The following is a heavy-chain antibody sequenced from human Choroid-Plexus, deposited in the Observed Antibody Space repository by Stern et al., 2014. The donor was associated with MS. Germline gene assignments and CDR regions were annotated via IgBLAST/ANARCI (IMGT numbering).Heavy chain of an antibody. D-gene: IGHD2/OR15-2a*01. CDR2: VSYDGSNK. Sequence: VQLVESGGGVVQPGRPLRLSCVASGFTFAGWAMHWVRQAPGKGLEWVAGVSYDGSNKYYADSVKGRFTISRDNSQNTLYMQMSSLRPEDTAVYYCAKDRHYLTYFFDHWGQGSLVTVSS. V-gene: IGHV3-30*18. CDR1: GFTFAGWA. CDR3: AKDRHYLTYFFDH. J-gene: IGHJ5*02.